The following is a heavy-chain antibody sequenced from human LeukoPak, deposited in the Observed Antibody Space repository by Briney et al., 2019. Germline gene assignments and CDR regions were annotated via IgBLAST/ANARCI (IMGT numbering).Heavy chain of an antibody. D-gene: IGHD1-26*01. V-gene: IGHV3-48*03. CDR1: GFAFSSYE. CDR2: ISSSGSTI. CDR3: ARGLVMGANG. J-gene: IGHJ4*02. Sequence: GGSLRLSCAASGFAFSSYEMNWVRQAPGEGLEWVSYISSSGSTIYYADSVKGRFTISRDNAKNSLYLQMNSLRAEDTAVYYCARGLVMGANGRGQGTLVTVSS.